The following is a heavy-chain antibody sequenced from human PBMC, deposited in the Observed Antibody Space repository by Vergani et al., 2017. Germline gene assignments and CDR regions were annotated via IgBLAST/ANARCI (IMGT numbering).Heavy chain of an antibody. J-gene: IGHJ4*02. Sequence: EVHLLESGGGLVQPGGSLRLSRAASGFTFSSYAMSWVRQAPGEGLEWVSGISGSANSAYQADSVKGRFTISGDNSKNTLYLKMNSLRAEDTALYYCAKDQGPNYGRLLDDWGQGTLVTVSS. CDR2: ISGSANSA. CDR3: AKDQGPNYGRLLDD. D-gene: IGHD1-7*01. V-gene: IGHV3-23*01. CDR1: GFTFSSYA.